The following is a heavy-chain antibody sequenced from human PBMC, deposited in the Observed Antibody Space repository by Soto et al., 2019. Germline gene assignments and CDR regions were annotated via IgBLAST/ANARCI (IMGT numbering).Heavy chain of an antibody. CDR1: GFSFSTSGVG. CDR3: VSGSFPNWFDP. D-gene: IGHD3-10*01. V-gene: IGHV2-5*01. Sequence: QITLKESGPTLVKPTQTLTLTCTFSGFSFSTSGVGVGWIRQPPGKALEWLALIYWNDDRRYSPSLKSRLTITKDTSKNLVFLTMTKMDPVDTATYYCVSGSFPNWFDPWGQGTLVTVSS. J-gene: IGHJ5*02. CDR2: IYWNDDR.